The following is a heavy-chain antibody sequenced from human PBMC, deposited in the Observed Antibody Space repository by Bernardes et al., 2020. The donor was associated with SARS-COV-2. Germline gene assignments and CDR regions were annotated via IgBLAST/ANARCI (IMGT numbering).Heavy chain of an antibody. D-gene: IGHD3-3*01. CDR2: INHSGST. V-gene: IGHV4-34*01. CDR3: ARGSALRFSG. CDR1: GGSFSGYY. Sequence: SETLSLTCAVYGGSFSGYYWSWIRQPPGKGLEWIGEINHSGSTNYNPSLKSRVTISVDTSKNQFSLKLSSVTAADTAVYYCARGSALRFSGWGQGTLVTVSS. J-gene: IGHJ4*02.